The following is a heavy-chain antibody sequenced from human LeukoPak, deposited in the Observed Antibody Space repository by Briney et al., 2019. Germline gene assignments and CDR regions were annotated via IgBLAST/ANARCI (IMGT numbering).Heavy chain of an antibody. D-gene: IGHD5-18*01. CDR1: GFIFSNYN. Sequence: GGSLRLSCAASGFIFSNYNMNWVRQTPGKGPEWLSYISSSSGTIYYADSVKGRFTISGDNAKNSLYLQMNSLRAEDTAVYYCARALGYSYGYAVDYWGRGTLVTVSS. J-gene: IGHJ4*02. CDR3: ARALGYSYGYAVDY. V-gene: IGHV3-48*01. CDR2: ISSSSGTI.